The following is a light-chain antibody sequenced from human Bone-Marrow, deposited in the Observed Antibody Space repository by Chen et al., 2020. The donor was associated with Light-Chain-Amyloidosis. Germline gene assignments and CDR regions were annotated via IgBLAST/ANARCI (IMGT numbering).Light chain of an antibody. V-gene: IGKV3-15*01. CDR3: QQYKNWPSIT. CDR2: GAS. J-gene: IGKJ5*01. Sequence: EIVMTQSPATLSVSPWERATLSCRASQSVSSNLAWYQHKPGQAPRLLVYGASARGTGIPARFSGRGSGTEFTLTITSLQSEDFAVYYCQQYKNWPSITFGQGTRLEIK. CDR1: QSVSSN.